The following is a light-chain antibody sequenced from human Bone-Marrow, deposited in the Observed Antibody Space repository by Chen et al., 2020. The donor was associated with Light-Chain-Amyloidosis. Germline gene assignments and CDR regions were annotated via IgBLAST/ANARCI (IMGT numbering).Light chain of an antibody. J-gene: IGLJ3*02. CDR1: SHDVGTYDL. V-gene: IGLV2-14*02. Sequence: QSALTQPASVSGSPGQSITISCTGASHDVGTYDLVSWYQQHPGGAPKLIIYEVSKRPSGVSNRVSGAKSGTSASLAISGLRSEDEADYYCAAWDDSLSGWVFGGGTKLTVL. CDR3: AAWDDSLSGWV. CDR2: EVS.